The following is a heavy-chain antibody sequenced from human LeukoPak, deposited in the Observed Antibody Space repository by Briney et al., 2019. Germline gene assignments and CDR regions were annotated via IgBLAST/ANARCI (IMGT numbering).Heavy chain of an antibody. Sequence: SETLSLTCTVSSGSVSTSSYYWGWIRQPPGKGLEWIGSVYYSGSTYYNPSLKSRVTISVDTSKNQFSLKLSSVTAADTAGYYCERHRVFCSSANCHGKYYFDHWGQGTLVTVSS. CDR3: ERHRVFCSSANCHGKYYFDH. CDR1: SGSVSTSSYY. D-gene: IGHD2-2*01. J-gene: IGHJ4*02. V-gene: IGHV4-39*01. CDR2: VYYSGST.